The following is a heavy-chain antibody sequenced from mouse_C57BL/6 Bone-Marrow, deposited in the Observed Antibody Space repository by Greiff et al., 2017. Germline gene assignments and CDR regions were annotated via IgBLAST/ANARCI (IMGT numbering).Heavy chain of an antibody. CDR2: IYPRSGNT. Sequence: QVQLQQSGAELARPGASVKLSCKASGYTFTSYGISWVKQRTGQGLEWIGEIYPRSGNTYYNEKFKGKAILTADKSSSTAYMELRSLTSEDSAVYFCARNGYYYAVDYWGQGTSVTVSS. D-gene: IGHD2-2*01. V-gene: IGHV1-81*01. J-gene: IGHJ4*01. CDR3: ARNGYYYAVDY. CDR1: GYTFTSYG.